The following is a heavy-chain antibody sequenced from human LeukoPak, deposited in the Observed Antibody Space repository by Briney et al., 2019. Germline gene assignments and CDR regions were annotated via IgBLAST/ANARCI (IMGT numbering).Heavy chain of an antibody. D-gene: IGHD2-2*01. CDR3: ARVPAKRYCSSTSCYSGWFDP. V-gene: IGHV1-8*01. CDR1: GYTFTSYD. J-gene: IGHJ5*02. Sequence: GASVKVSCKASGYTFTSYDINWVRQATGQGLEWMGWMNPNSGNTGYAQKFQGRVTMPRNTSISTAYMELSSRRSEDTAVYYCARVPAKRYCSSTSCYSGWFDPWGQGTLVTVSS. CDR2: MNPNSGNT.